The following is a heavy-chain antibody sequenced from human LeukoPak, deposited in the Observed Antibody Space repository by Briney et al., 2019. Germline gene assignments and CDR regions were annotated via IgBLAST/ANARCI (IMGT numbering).Heavy chain of an antibody. CDR2: VYPGDSDT. CDR1: GYTFTSYW. Sequence: PGESLKISCKASGYTFTSYWIGWVRQMPGKGLEWMGIVYPGDSDTKYSPSFQGQVTISADKSISTAYLQWSSLKASDTAMYYCAKLAVRGLINDAFDIWGQGTMVTVSS. V-gene: IGHV5-51*01. CDR3: AKLAVRGLINDAFDI. J-gene: IGHJ3*02. D-gene: IGHD3-10*01.